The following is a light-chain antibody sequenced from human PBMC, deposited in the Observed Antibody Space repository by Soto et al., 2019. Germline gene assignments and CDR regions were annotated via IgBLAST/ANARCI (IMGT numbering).Light chain of an antibody. Sequence: EIVLTQSPGILSLSPGERATLSCRASHSVGSYLAWYQQRPGQAPRLLISDASNRATGIPARFSGSGSGTDLSLTISSLEPEDSAVYYCQQRGNWPPTFGGGTKVEIK. CDR1: HSVGSY. CDR3: QQRGNWPPT. J-gene: IGKJ4*01. V-gene: IGKV3-11*01. CDR2: DAS.